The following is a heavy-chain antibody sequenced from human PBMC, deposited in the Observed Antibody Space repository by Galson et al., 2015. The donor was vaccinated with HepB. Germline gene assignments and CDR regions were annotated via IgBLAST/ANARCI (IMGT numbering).Heavy chain of an antibody. CDR3: ARGRGETRRLSGYDKGGYYYYMDV. J-gene: IGHJ6*03. D-gene: IGHD5-12*01. CDR2: INPNSGGT. V-gene: IGHV1-2*04. Sequence: SVKVSCKASGYTFTGYYMHWVRQAPGQGLEWMGWINPNSGGTNYAQKFQGWVTMTRDTSISTAYMELSRLRSDDTAVYYCARGRGETRRLSGYDKGGYYYYMDVWGKGTTVTVSS. CDR1: GYTFTGYY.